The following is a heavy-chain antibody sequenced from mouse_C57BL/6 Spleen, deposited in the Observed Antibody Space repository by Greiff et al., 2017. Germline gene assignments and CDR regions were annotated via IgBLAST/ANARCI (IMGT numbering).Heavy chain of an antibody. V-gene: IGHV1-15*01. J-gene: IGHJ3*01. CDR3: TRYGSSSWFAY. CDR2: IDPETGGT. CDR1: GYTFTDYE. D-gene: IGHD1-1*01. Sequence: QVQLQQSGAELVRPGASVTLSCKASGYTFTDYEMHWVKQTPVHGLEWIGAIDPETGGTAYNQKFKGKAILTADKSSSTAYMELRSLTSEDSAVYYCTRYGSSSWFAYCGQGTLVTVSA.